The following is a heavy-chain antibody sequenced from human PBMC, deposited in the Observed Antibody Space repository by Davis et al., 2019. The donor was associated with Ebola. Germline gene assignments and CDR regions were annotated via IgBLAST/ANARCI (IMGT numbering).Heavy chain of an antibody. Sequence: ASVNVSCKASGYTFTSYYMHWVRQAPGQGLEWMGIINPSGGSTSYAQKFQGRVTMTRDTSTSTVYMELSSLRSEDTAVDYCARVDDSSSFTHGMDVWGQGTTVTVSS. V-gene: IGHV1-46*01. CDR3: ARVDDSSSFTHGMDV. J-gene: IGHJ6*02. CDR1: GYTFTSYY. CDR2: INPSGGST. D-gene: IGHD6-13*01.